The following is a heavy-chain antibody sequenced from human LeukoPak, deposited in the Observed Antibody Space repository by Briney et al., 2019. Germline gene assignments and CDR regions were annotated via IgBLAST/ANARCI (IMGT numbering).Heavy chain of an antibody. D-gene: IGHD6-19*01. V-gene: IGHV3-11*05. J-gene: IGHJ4*02. Sequence: GGSLRLSCAASGFTFSDYYMSWIRQAPGKGLEWVSYISSSSSYTNYADSVKGRFTISRDNAKNSLYLQMNSLRAEDTAVYYCTRAGYSSGWSFWGQGTLVTVSS. CDR2: ISSSSSYT. CDR3: TRAGYSSGWSF. CDR1: GFTFSDYY.